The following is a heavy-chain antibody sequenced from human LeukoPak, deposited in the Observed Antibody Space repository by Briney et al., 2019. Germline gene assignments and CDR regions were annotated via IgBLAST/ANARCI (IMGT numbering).Heavy chain of an antibody. CDR2: INCNSAGT. CDR1: GYTFTAYY. Sequence: ASVKVSRKASGYTFTAYYIHWVQQAPGQGLEWVGRINCNSAGTNYAQKFRGRVTMTRDTSISTVYMELSSLRSDDTAVYYCAVQTMVANTQGDAFDIWGQGTTVNVSS. CDR3: AVQTMVANTQGDAFDI. J-gene: IGHJ3*02. V-gene: IGHV1-2*06. D-gene: IGHD2-15*01.